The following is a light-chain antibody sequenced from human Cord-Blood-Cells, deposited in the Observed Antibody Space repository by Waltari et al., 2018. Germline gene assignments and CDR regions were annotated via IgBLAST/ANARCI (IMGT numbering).Light chain of an antibody. CDR1: KLGDKY. V-gene: IGLV3-1*01. Sequence: SYELTQPPSVSVSPGQTASIPCSGDKLGDKYACWYQQKPGQSTVLVIYQDSKRPSGIPERFSGSNSGNTATLTISGTQAMDEADYYCQAWDSSTAGKVVFGGGTKLTVL. CDR3: QAWDSSTAGKVV. J-gene: IGLJ2*01. CDR2: QDS.